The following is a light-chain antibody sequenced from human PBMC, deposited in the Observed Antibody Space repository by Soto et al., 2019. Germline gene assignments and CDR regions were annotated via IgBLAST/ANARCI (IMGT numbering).Light chain of an antibody. CDR3: QQYGSSPLT. V-gene: IGKV3-20*01. CDR2: GAS. J-gene: IGKJ4*01. CDR1: QSVSSSY. Sequence: DIVLTQSPGTLSLSPGERATLSCRASQSVSSSYLAWYQQKPGQAPRLLIYGASIRATGIPDRFSGSGSGTDLTLTISRLEPEDVAVYYCQQYGSSPLTFGGGTKVEIK.